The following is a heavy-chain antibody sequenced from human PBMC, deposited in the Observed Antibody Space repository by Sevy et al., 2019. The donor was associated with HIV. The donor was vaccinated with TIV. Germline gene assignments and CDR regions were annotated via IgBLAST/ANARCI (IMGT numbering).Heavy chain of an antibody. CDR1: GGSIRSTSHY. Sequence: SETLSLTCTVSGGSIRSTSHYWGWIRQSPGKALEWIGSVYYSGKTNYKWSLRSRVSMSCDTSRNQFSLKLSSVTATNTAVYYCTGFYNRVVLMVTPSPRWGLDIWGQGTTVTVSS. D-gene: IGHD2-8*01. V-gene: IGHV4-39*01. J-gene: IGHJ3*02. CDR3: TGFYNRVVLMVTPSPRWGLDI. CDR2: VYYSGKT.